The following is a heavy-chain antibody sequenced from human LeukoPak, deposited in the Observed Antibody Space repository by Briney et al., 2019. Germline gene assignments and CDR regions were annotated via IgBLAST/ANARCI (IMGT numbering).Heavy chain of an antibody. CDR3: ARDGRGPDY. V-gene: IGHV3-30*03. J-gene: IGHJ4*02. CDR1: GFTFSSYG. CDR2: ISYDGSNK. Sequence: GGSLRLSCAASGFTFSSYGMHWVRQAPGKGLEWVAVISYDGSNKYYTDSVKGRFTISRDNSKNTLYLQMNSLRVEDTAVYYCARDGRGPDYWGQGTLATVSS. D-gene: IGHD3/OR15-3a*01.